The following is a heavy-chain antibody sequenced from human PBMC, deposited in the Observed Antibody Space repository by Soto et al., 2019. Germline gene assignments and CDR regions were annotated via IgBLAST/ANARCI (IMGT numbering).Heavy chain of an antibody. J-gene: IGHJ3*02. Sequence: PGGSLRLSCAASGFTFDDYAMHWVRQAPGKGLEWVSGISWNSGSIGYADSVKGRFTISRDNAKNSLYLQMNSLRAEDTALYYCAKDRRGSRRDAFDIWGQGTMVTVSS. CDR2: ISWNSGSI. CDR1: GFTFDDYA. D-gene: IGHD1-26*01. V-gene: IGHV3-9*01. CDR3: AKDRRGSRRDAFDI.